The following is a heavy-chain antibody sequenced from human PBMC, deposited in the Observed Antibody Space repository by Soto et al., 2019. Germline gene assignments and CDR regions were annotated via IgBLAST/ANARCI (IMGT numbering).Heavy chain of an antibody. CDR1: GFTFSSYA. CDR3: VETHLNKKYQLLSGPYYYFDY. D-gene: IGHD2-2*01. V-gene: IGHV3-64D*08. Sequence: GGSLRLSCSASGFTFSSYAMHWVRQAPGKGLEYVSAISSNGGSTYYADSVKGRFTISRDNSKNTLYLQMSSLRAEDTAVYYCVETHLNKKYQLLSGPYYYFDYRGQGTLVTVSS. J-gene: IGHJ4*02. CDR2: ISSNGGST.